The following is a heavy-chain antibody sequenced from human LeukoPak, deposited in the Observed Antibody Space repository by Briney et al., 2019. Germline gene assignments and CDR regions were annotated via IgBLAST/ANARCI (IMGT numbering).Heavy chain of an antibody. J-gene: IGHJ4*02. CDR2: IYHSGST. D-gene: IGHD3-10*01. Sequence: SQTLSLTCAVSGGSISSGGYSWSWIRQPPGKGLEWIGYIYHSGSTYYNPSLKSRVTISVDRSKNQFSLKLSSVTAADTAVYYCASYGSGGPFGYFDYWGQGTLVTVSS. V-gene: IGHV4-30-2*01. CDR1: GGSISSGGYS. CDR3: ASYGSGGPFGYFDY.